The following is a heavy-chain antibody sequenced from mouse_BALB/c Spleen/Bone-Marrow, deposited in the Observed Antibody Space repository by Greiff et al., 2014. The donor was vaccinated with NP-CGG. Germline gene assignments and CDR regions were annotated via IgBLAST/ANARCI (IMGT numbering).Heavy chain of an antibody. J-gene: IGHJ3*01. CDR3: ARFSQLGLLAY. CDR2: IYPGSGST. D-gene: IGHD3-1*01. Sequence: VQLQQSGAELVKPGTSVMLSCKASGYNFTSYWINCVKLRPGQGLEWIGDIYPGSGSTNYNEKFKSKATLTVDTSSSTAYMQLSSLASEDSALYYCARFSQLGLLAYWGQGTLVTVSA. V-gene: IGHV1-55*01. CDR1: GYNFTSYW.